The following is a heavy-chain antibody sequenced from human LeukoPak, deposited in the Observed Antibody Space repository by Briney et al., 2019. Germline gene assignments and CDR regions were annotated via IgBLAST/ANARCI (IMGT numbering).Heavy chain of an antibody. D-gene: IGHD4-17*01. Sequence: PSETLSLTCTVSGGSISSSSYYWGWIRQPPGKGLEWIGSIYYSGSTYYNPSLKSRVTISVDTSKNQFSLKLSSVTAADTAVYYCARGVDYGDYLEGGFDDYWGQGTLVTVSS. CDR1: GGSISSSSYY. V-gene: IGHV4-39*07. J-gene: IGHJ4*02. CDR2: IYYSGST. CDR3: ARGVDYGDYLEGGFDDY.